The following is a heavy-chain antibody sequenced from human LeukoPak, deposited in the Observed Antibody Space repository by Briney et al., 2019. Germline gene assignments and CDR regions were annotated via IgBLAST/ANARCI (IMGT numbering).Heavy chain of an antibody. CDR1: GGTFSSYG. Sequence: SVKVCCKASGGTFSSYGISWVRQAPGQGLEWMGGIIPIFGTANYAQKFQGRVTITADESTSTAYMELSSLRSEDTAVYYCARSLRFAEFSHYWGQGTLVTVSS. J-gene: IGHJ4*02. CDR3: ARSLRFAEFSHY. V-gene: IGHV1-69*01. D-gene: IGHD3-10*01. CDR2: IIPIFGTA.